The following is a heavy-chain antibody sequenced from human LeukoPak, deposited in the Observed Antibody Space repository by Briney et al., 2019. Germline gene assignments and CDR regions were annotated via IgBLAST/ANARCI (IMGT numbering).Heavy chain of an antibody. CDR2: IYYSGST. V-gene: IGHV4-39*01. J-gene: IGHJ6*03. D-gene: IGHD3-10*01. Sequence: SETLSLTCTVSGGSISSSRYYWGWIRQPPGKGLEGIGSIYYSGSTYYNPSLKSRVTISVDTSQNQFSLKLSSVTAADTAVYYCAGPRAGYYGAYYMDVWGKGTMVTVSS. CDR1: GGSISSSRYY. CDR3: AGPRAGYYGAYYMDV.